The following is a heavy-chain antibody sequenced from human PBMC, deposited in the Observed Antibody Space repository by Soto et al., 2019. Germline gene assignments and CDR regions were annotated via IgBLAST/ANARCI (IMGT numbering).Heavy chain of an antibody. J-gene: IGHJ5*02. CDR3: TKNALQGAVAGPNWFDP. Sequence: GGSLRLSCAASGFTFSNYAMNWVRQSPGKGLEWVSAISGSGGSTYYADSMKGRFTISRDNSKNTLYVQMNSLRAEDTAVYYCTKNALQGAVAGPNWFDPWGQGTLVTVSS. CDR1: GFTFSNYA. D-gene: IGHD6-19*01. V-gene: IGHV3-23*01. CDR2: ISGSGGST.